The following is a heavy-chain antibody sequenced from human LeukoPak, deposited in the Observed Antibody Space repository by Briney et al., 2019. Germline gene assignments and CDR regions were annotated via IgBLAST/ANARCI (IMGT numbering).Heavy chain of an antibody. Sequence: GASVKVSCKASGYTFTSYGISWVRQAPGQGLEWMGWISAYNGNTNYAQKLQGRVTMTTDTSTSTAYMELRSLRSDDTAVYYCARAQYSYAPASFDYWGQGTLVTVSS. CDR1: GYTFTSYG. D-gene: IGHD5-18*01. CDR3: ARAQYSYAPASFDY. V-gene: IGHV1-18*01. CDR2: ISAYNGNT. J-gene: IGHJ4*02.